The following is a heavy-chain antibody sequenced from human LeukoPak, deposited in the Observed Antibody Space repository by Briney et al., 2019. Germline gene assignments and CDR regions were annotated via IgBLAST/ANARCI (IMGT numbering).Heavy chain of an antibody. CDR3: ARVQWELRGVGSYFEY. CDR1: GFTFSSYW. CDR2: IKQDGSEK. V-gene: IGHV3-7*01. Sequence: PGGSLRLSCVVSGFTFSSYWMSWVRQAPGKGLEWVANIKQDGSEKYYVDSVKGRFTMSRDNAKNSLYLQMNSLRAEDTAVYYCARVQWELRGVGSYFEYWARGPWSPSPQ. J-gene: IGHJ4*03. D-gene: IGHD1-26*01.